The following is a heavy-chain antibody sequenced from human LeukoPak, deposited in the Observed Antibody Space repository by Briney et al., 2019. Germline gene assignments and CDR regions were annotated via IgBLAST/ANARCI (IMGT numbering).Heavy chain of an antibody. CDR2: IYHSGST. CDR3: ALGCSSSWYAYFQY. V-gene: IGHV4-38-2*01. Sequence: SETLSLTCPVSGYSISSGSYWGWIRQPPGKGLEWIGSIYHSGSTYYNPSLKSRVTMSKDTSKNHFSLKLSFVTAADTAVYYCALGCSSSWYAYFQYWGQGTLVTVSS. CDR1: GYSISSGSY. J-gene: IGHJ1*01. D-gene: IGHD6-13*01.